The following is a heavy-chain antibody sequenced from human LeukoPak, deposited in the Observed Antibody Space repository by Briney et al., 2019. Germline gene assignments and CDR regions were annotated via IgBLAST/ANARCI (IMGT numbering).Heavy chain of an antibody. V-gene: IGHV4-31*03. CDR3: ARGRGRGYSYPFDP. D-gene: IGHD5-18*01. CDR1: GGSISSGGYY. Sequence: TLSLTCTVSGGSISSGGYYWSWIRQHPGKGLEWIGYIYYSGSTYYNPSLKSRVTISVDTSKNQFSLKLSSVTAADTAVYYCARGRGRGYSYPFDPWGQGTLVTVSS. CDR2: IYYSGST. J-gene: IGHJ5*02.